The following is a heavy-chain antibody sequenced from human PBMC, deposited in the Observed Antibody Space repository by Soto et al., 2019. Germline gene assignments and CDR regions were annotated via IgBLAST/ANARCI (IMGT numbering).Heavy chain of an antibody. CDR2: IYYSGST. V-gene: IGHV4-31*03. D-gene: IGHD5-18*01. CDR1: GGSISSGGYY. CDR3: ARSGYSYGPNPLLY. Sequence: QVQLQESGPGLVKPSQTLSLTCTVSGGSISSGGYYWSWIRQHPGKGLEWIGYIYYSGSTYYNPSLKSRITISVDTSKKQFSLKLSSVTAADTAVYYCARSGYSYGPNPLLYWGQGTLVTVSS. J-gene: IGHJ4*02.